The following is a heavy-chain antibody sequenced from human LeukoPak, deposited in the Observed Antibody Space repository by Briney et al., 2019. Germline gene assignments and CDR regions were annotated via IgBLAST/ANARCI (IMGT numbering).Heavy chain of an antibody. CDR2: IYYSGST. J-gene: IGHJ4*02. V-gene: IGHV4-59*08. Sequence: SETLSLTCAVSGGSISSYYWSWIRQPPGKGLEWIGYIYYSGSTNYNPSLKSRVSISVDTSKNQFSLKLSSVTAADTAVYCCARHSVPLGIWGYWGQGTLVTVSS. CDR1: GGSISSYY. CDR3: ARHSVPLGIWGY. D-gene: IGHD3-16*01.